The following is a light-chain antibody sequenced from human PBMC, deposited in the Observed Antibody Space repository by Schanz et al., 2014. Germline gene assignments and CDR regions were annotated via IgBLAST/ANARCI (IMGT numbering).Light chain of an antibody. J-gene: IGKJ5*01. CDR3: QQSDSIPT. CDR1: QSISNY. Sequence: DTQLPQSPSSLSASVGDRITITCRASQSISNYLNWYQQKPGKAPTLLISAASSLQGAVPSRFSGSGSGTDFTLTITSLQPEDVATYYCQQSDSIPTFGQGTRLEIK. V-gene: IGKV1-39*01. CDR2: AAS.